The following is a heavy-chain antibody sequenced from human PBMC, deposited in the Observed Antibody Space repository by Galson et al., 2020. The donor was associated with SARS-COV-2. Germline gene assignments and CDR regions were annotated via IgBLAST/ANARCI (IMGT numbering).Heavy chain of an antibody. V-gene: IGHV3-23*01. Sequence: TGGSLRLSCAASGSTFSSYAMSWVRQAPGKGLEWVSAISGSGGSTYYADSVTGRFTLSRNNSKNTLYLQMNSLRAEHTAVYYGANSPEYYYDGSGAQYYYGMDVWGQGTTVTVSS. CDR1: GSTFSSYA. CDR2: ISGSGGST. D-gene: IGHD3-22*01. J-gene: IGHJ6*02. CDR3: ANSPEYYYDGSGAQYYYGMDV.